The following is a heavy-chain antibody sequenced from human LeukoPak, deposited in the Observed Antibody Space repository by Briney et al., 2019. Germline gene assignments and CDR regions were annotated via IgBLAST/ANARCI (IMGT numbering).Heavy chain of an antibody. V-gene: IGHV3-11*04. J-gene: IGHJ4*02. Sequence: GGSLRLSCAASGFPVSDNYMSWIRQAPGKGLEWVSYISSSGSTIYYADSVKGRFTISRDNAKNSLYLQMNSLRAEDTAVYYCARGSTYYYDSSGYYFDYWGQGTLVTVSS. CDR3: ARGSTYYYDSSGYYFDY. CDR2: ISSSGSTI. D-gene: IGHD3-22*01. CDR1: GFPVSDNY.